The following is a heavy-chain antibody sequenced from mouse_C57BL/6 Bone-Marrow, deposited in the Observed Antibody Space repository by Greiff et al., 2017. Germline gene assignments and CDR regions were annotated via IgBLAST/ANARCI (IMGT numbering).Heavy chain of an antibody. CDR3: TPFYYGSSYWYFDV. Sequence: EVQLQESGAELVRPGASVKLSCTASGFNIKDDYMHWVKQRPEQGLEWIGWIDPENGDTEYASKFQGKATITADTSSNKAYLQLSSLTSEDTAVYYCTPFYYGSSYWYFDVWGTGTTVTVSS. D-gene: IGHD1-1*01. CDR2: IDPENGDT. CDR1: GFNIKDDY. V-gene: IGHV14-4*01. J-gene: IGHJ1*03.